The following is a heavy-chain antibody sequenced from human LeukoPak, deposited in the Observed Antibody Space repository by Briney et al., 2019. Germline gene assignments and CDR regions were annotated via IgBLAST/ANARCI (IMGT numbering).Heavy chain of an antibody. CDR1: GGSLSSSTYY. CDR2: MYYSGST. Sequence: SETLSLTCTVSGGSLSSSTYYWGWIRQPPGKGLEWIGGMYYSGSTYYNQSLKSRVTISVDTSKNQFSLKLTSVTAADTAVYYCARHYYDTSGYYPWYFDYWGQGTLVTVSS. V-gene: IGHV4-39*01. CDR3: ARHYYDTSGYYPWYFDY. J-gene: IGHJ4*02. D-gene: IGHD3-22*01.